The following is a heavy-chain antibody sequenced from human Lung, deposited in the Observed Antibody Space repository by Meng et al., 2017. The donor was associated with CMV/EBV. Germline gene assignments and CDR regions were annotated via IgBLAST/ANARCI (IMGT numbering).Heavy chain of an antibody. D-gene: IGHD2-2*01. V-gene: IGHV4-61*01. J-gene: IGHJ4*03. CDR1: GGSVSSGSYY. Sequence: GSLRLXXTVSGGSVSSGSYYWSWIRQPPGKGLEWIGYVHHSRGTYYNPSLRSRVVISAETSKNQFSLRLTSVTAADTAMYYCAREPPDYCTSASCDYFDYWGQGTXVTVSS. CDR2: VHHSRGT. CDR3: AREPPDYCTSASCDYFDY.